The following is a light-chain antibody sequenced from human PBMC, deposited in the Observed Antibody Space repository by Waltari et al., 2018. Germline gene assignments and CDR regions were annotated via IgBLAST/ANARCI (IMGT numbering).Light chain of an antibody. CDR1: QSIGRS. CDR2: GAS. J-gene: IGKJ1*01. V-gene: IGKV3-20*01. CDR3: QHYVRLPVT. Sequence: EIMLTQSPGTLSLSPGERATLSCRPSQSIGRSLAWYRQKPGQAPRLLIYGASSRATDIPDRFSGSGSWTDFSLTINRLEPEDSALYYCQHYVRLPVTFGQGTKVEIK.